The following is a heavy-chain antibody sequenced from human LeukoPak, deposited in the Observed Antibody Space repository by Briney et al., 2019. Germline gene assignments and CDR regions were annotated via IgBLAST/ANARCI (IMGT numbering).Heavy chain of an antibody. CDR1: GFTFSSYS. CDR2: ISSSSSYI. D-gene: IGHD5-24*01. J-gene: IGHJ6*02. Sequence: GGSLRLSCAASGFTFSSYSMNWVRQAPGKGLEWVSSISSSSSYIYYADSVKGRFTISRDNSKNTLYLQMNSLRAEDTAVYYCARDFVEMATTSYYYYYGMDVWGQGTTVTVSS. CDR3: ARDFVEMATTSYYYYYGMDV. V-gene: IGHV3-21*04.